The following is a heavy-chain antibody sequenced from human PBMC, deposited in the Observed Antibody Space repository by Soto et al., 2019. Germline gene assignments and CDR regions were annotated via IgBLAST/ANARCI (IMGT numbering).Heavy chain of an antibody. CDR2: INPNSGGT. CDR1: GYTXTGYY. J-gene: IGHJ6*02. CDR3: ARESSSSWYYYYGMDV. Sequence: GXSXKVSFKASGYTXTGYYMNWVRQAPGQGLEWMGWINPNSGGTNYAQKFQGMVTMTRDTSISTADMELSRLRSDETAVYYCARESSSSWYYYYGMDVWGQGTTGTVSS. D-gene: IGHD6-13*01. V-gene: IGHV1-2*02.